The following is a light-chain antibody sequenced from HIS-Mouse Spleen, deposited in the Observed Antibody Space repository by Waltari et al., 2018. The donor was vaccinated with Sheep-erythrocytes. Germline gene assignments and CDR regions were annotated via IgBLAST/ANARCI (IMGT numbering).Light chain of an antibody. J-gene: IGKJ1*01. Sequence: EIVMTQSPATLSVSPGERATRPCRASQSVSSNLPLYQRNPGQAPRLLTYGASTTATGIPARFSGSGSGTDFTLTISSMQSEDFAVYYCQQYNNWPWTFGQGTKVEIK. V-gene: IGKV3-15*01. CDR2: GAS. CDR1: QSVSSN. CDR3: QQYNNWPWT.